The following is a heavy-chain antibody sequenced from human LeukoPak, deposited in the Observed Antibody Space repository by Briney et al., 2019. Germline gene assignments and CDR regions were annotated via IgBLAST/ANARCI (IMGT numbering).Heavy chain of an antibody. V-gene: IGHV1-18*04. Sequence: ASVKVSCKASGCTFTSYGISWVRQAPGQGLEWMGWISAYNGNTNYAQKLQGRVTMTTDTSTSTAYMELRSLRSDDTAVYYCARGGSAWYSWKYYFDYWGQGTLVTVSS. CDR1: GCTFTSYG. J-gene: IGHJ4*02. CDR2: ISAYNGNT. CDR3: ARGGSAWYSWKYYFDY. D-gene: IGHD6-19*01.